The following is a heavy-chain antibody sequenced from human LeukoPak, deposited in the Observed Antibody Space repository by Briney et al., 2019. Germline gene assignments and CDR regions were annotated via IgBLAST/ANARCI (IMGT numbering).Heavy chain of an antibody. D-gene: IGHD6-13*01. CDR2: IYTSGST. J-gene: IGHJ3*02. Sequence: PSETLSLTCTVSGGSISSGSYYWSWIRQPAGKGLEWIGRIYTSGSTNYNPSLKSRVTISVDTSKNQFSLKLSSVTAADTAVYYCARGTIAAAGWSYDAFDIWGQGTMVTVSS. CDR3: ARGTIAAAGWSYDAFDI. CDR1: GGSISSGSYY. V-gene: IGHV4-61*02.